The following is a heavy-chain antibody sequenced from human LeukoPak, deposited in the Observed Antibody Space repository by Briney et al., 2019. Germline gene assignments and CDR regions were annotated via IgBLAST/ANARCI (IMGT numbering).Heavy chain of an antibody. V-gene: IGHV4-34*01. CDR3: ARRPVIHVAYYGLDV. D-gene: IGHD2-21*01. J-gene: IGHJ6*02. CDR2: INHSGST. Sequence: PSETLSLTCAVYGGSFSGYYWSWMRQPPGKGLEWIGEINHSGSTDYNPSLKSRVTISVDTSENQCSLKLSSVTDADTAVYYCARRPVIHVAYYGLDVWGQGATVTVSS. CDR1: GGSFSGYY.